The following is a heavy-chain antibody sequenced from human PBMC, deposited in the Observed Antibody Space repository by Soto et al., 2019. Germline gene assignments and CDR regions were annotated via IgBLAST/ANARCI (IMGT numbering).Heavy chain of an antibody. D-gene: IGHD1-26*01. J-gene: IGHJ4*02. V-gene: IGHV3-23*01. CDR3: ASLSGSYFAGGSY. Sequence: EVQLLESGGGLVQPGGSLRLSCAASGFTFSSYAMSWVRQAPGKGLEWVSAISGRGGSTYYADSVKGRFTISRDNSKNTLYLQMNSLRAEDTAVYYCASLSGSYFAGGSYWGQGTLVTVSS. CDR2: ISGRGGST. CDR1: GFTFSSYA.